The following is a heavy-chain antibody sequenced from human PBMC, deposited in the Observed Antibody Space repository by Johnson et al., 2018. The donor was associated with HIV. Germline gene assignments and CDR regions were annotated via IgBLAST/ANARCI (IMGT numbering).Heavy chain of an antibody. CDR1: GFTFSSYA. Sequence: MQLVESGGGLVQPGGSLRLSCAASGFTFSSYAMSWVRQAPGKGLEWVSAISGSGGSTYYADSVKGRFTISRDNSKNTLYLQMNSLRAEDTAVYYCAKDLFSAAAGTRNAFDIWGQGTMVTVSS. V-gene: IGHV3-23*04. D-gene: IGHD6-13*01. J-gene: IGHJ3*02. CDR2: ISGSGGST. CDR3: AKDLFSAAAGTRNAFDI.